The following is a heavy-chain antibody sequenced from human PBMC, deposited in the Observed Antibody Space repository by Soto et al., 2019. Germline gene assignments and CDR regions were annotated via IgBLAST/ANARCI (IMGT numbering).Heavy chain of an antibody. J-gene: IGHJ4*02. CDR1: GFTFSNYE. Sequence: EVQLVESGGGLVQAGGSLRLFCAASGFTFSNYEMNWVRQAPGKGLEWVSYIGTRGRTIYYADSVKGRFTISRDNAKNSLYLQMNSLRAEDTAVYYCAKDWGRVLGAENYWYYWGQGTLVTVSS. CDR2: IGTRGRTI. CDR3: AKDWGRVLGAENYWYY. D-gene: IGHD2-8*02. V-gene: IGHV3-48*03.